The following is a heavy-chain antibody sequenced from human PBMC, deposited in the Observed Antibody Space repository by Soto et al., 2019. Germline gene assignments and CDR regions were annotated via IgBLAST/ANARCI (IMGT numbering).Heavy chain of an antibody. CDR1: GGSISSSSYY. D-gene: IGHD6-19*01. V-gene: IGHV4-39*01. J-gene: IGHJ3*01. CDR2: IYYSGST. Sequence: SETLSLTCTVSGGSISSSSYYWGWIRQPPGKGLEWIGSIYYSGSTYYNPSLKSRVTISVDTSKNQFSLKLSSVTAADTAVYYCARISQWLVQYDAFEVWGQGTMVTVSS. CDR3: ARISQWLVQYDAFEV.